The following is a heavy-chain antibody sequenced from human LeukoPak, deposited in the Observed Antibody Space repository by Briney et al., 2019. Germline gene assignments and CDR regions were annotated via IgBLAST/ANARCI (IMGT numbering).Heavy chain of an antibody. CDR1: GFTFSSYS. J-gene: IGHJ4*02. CDR3: AREYYDSSGYYLFDY. V-gene: IGHV3-21*01. CDR2: ISTSSNYI. Sequence: GGSLRLSCAASGFTFSSYSMNWVRQAPGKGLEWVSSISTSSNYIYYADSVKGRFTISRDNSKNTLYLQMNSLRAEDTAVYYCAREYYDSSGYYLFDYWGQGTLVTVSS. D-gene: IGHD3-22*01.